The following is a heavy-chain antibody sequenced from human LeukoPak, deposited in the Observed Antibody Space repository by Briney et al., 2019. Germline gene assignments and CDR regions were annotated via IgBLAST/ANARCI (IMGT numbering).Heavy chain of an antibody. Sequence: EASVKVSCKASGYTFTSYDINWVRQATGQGLEWMGWMNPNSGNTGYAQKFQGRVTITRNTSISTAYMELSSLRSEDTAVYYCARVGAAAVAGYYYYYMDVWGKGTTVTVSS. CDR2: MNPNSGNT. D-gene: IGHD6-13*01. CDR1: GYTFTSYD. V-gene: IGHV1-8*03. J-gene: IGHJ6*03. CDR3: ARVGAAAVAGYYYYYMDV.